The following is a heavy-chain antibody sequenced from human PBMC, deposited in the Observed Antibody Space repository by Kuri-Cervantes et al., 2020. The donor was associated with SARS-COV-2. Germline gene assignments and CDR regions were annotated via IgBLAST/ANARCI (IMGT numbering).Heavy chain of an antibody. CDR2: INSDGSST. V-gene: IGHV3-74*01. CDR1: GFTFSSYW. Sequence: GGSLRLSCAASGFTFSSYWMHWVRQAPGKGLVWVSRINSDGSSTSYADSVKGRFTISRDNAKNTLYLQMNSLRAEDTAVYYCARAGTASGYDQYYYYYYGMDVWGQGTMVTVSS. J-gene: IGHJ6*02. D-gene: IGHD5-12*01. CDR3: ARAGTASGYDQYYYYYYGMDV.